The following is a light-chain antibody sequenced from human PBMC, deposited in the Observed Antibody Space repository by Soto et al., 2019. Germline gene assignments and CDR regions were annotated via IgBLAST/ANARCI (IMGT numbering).Light chain of an antibody. CDR2: EVT. CDR3: SSYAGSNNYV. V-gene: IGLV2-8*01. J-gene: IGLJ1*01. CDR1: SSDVGGYNY. Sequence: QSALTQPPSASGSPGQSVTISCTGTSSDVGGYNYVSWYQQHPGNAPKLMIYEVTKRASGVPDRFSGSKSGNTASLTVSGLQAEDEADYYCSSYAGSNNYVFGTGTKVTVL.